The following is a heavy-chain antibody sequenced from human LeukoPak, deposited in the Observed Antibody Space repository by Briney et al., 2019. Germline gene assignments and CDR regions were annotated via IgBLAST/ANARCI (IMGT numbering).Heavy chain of an antibody. J-gene: IGHJ4*02. CDR1: GYTFTGYY. V-gene: IGHV1-2*06. CDR3: AREYDSSGYYGY. CDR2: INPNSGGT. Sequence: ASVKVSCKASGYTFTGYYMHWVRQAPGQGLEWMGRINPNSGGTNYAQKFQGRVTMTRDTPISTAYMELSRLRSDDTAVYYCAREYDSSGYYGYWGQGTLVTVSS. D-gene: IGHD3-22*01.